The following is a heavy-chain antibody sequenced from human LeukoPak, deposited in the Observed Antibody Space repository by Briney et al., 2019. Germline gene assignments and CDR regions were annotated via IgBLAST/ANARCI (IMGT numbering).Heavy chain of an antibody. Sequence: GGSLRLSCAASGFTLGSHDMHWVRQTTGEGLEWVAAISSGFHTFYAASVKGRFTVSRDDAKNSLYLQMNSLRAEDTASYYCAKDGNYDILTPYGMDVWGQGTTVTVSS. D-gene: IGHD3-9*01. J-gene: IGHJ6*02. CDR3: AKDGNYDILTPYGMDV. V-gene: IGHV3-13*01. CDR2: ISSGFHT. CDR1: GFTLGSHD.